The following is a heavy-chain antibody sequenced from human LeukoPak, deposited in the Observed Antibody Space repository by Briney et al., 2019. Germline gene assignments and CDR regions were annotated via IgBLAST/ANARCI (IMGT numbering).Heavy chain of an antibody. J-gene: IGHJ4*02. V-gene: IGHV3-23*01. CDR1: GFTLSSYA. CDR3: AKARQPYSSSSGFDY. CDR2: ISGSGGST. Sequence: PGGSLRLSCAASGFTLSSYAMSWVRQAPGKGLEWVSAISGSGGSTHYADSVKGRFTISGDNSKNTLYLQMNSLRAEDTAVYYCAKARQPYSSSSGFDYWGQGTLVTVSS. D-gene: IGHD6-6*01.